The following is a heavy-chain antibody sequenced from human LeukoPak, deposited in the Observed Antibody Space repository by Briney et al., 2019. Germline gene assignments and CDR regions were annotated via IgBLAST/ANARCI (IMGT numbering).Heavy chain of an antibody. CDR2: IYYSGST. Sequence: SETLSLTCTVSGGSISSSSYYWGWIRQPPGKGLEWIGSIYYSGSTYYNPSLKSRVTISVDTSKNQFSLKLSSVTAADTAVYYCARVSTGAFDIWGQGTMVTVSS. J-gene: IGHJ3*02. D-gene: IGHD1-14*01. CDR3: ARVSTGAFDI. CDR1: GGSISSSSYY. V-gene: IGHV4-39*07.